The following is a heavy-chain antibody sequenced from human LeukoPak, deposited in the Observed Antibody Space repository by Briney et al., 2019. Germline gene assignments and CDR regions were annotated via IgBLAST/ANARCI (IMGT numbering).Heavy chain of an antibody. CDR1: GFTFSSYA. V-gene: IGHV3-30-3*01. CDR3: ARGTSSGWYPSYFDY. Sequence: GGSLRLSCAASGFTFSSYAMHWVRQAPGKGLEWVAVISYDGSNKYYADSVKGRFTISRDNSKNTLYLQMNSLRAEDTAVYYCARGTSSGWYPSYFDYWGQGTLVTVSS. J-gene: IGHJ4*02. D-gene: IGHD6-19*01. CDR2: ISYDGSNK.